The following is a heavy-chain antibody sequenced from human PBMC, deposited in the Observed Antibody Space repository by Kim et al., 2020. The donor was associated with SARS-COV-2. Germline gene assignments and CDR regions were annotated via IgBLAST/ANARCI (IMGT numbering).Heavy chain of an antibody. J-gene: IGHJ3*02. CDR3: ARDRGPRPFDI. Sequence: INYAGSVKSRMTINADTPKTRLSLQWSSVTPEDTAVYYCARDRGPRPFDIWGQGTMVTVSS. D-gene: IGHD3-10*01. CDR2: I. V-gene: IGHV6-1*01.